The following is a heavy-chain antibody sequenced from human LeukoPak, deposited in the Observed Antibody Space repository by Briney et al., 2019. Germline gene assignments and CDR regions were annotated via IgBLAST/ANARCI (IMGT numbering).Heavy chain of an antibody. V-gene: IGHV1-18*01. Sequence: ASVKVSCKASGYTFTSYGISWVRQAPGQGLEWMGWISAYNGNTNYAQKLQGRVTMTTDTSTSTAYMELSSLRSEDTAVYYCARDLSGRQSGDYWGQGTLVTVSS. CDR3: ARDLSGRQSGDY. CDR1: GYTFTSYG. CDR2: ISAYNGNT. D-gene: IGHD6-25*01. J-gene: IGHJ4*02.